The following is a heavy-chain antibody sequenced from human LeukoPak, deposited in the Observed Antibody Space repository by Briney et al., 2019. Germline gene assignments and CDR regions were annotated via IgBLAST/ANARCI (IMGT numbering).Heavy chain of an antibody. CDR2: ISTSGGST. J-gene: IGHJ4*02. D-gene: IGHD5-18*01. CDR1: GFTFSSYG. Sequence: GGSLRLSCAASGFTFSSYGMTWVRQAPGKGLEWVSTISTSGGSTYYADSVKGRFTISRDNSKNTLYLQMNSLRAEDTAVYYCARDSYSYGPFDYWGQGTLVTVSS. CDR3: ARDSYSYGPFDY. V-gene: IGHV3-23*01.